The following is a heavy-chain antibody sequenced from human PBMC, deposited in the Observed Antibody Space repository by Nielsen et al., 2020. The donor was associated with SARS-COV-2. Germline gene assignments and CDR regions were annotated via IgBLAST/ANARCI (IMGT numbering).Heavy chain of an antibody. Sequence: GESLKISCAASGFTFSSYGMHWVRQAPGKGLEWVAVISYDGSNKYYADSVKGRFTISRDNSKNTLYLQMNSLRAEDTAVYYCAKAYGESIMITFGGVIVSGGMDVWGQGTTVTVSS. CDR3: AKAYGESIMITFGGVIVSGGMDV. D-gene: IGHD3-16*02. CDR1: GFTFSSYG. J-gene: IGHJ6*02. CDR2: ISYDGSNK. V-gene: IGHV3-30*18.